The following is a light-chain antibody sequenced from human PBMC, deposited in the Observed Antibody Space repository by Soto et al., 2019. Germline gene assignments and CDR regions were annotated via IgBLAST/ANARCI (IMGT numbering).Light chain of an antibody. CDR3: QQYGSSPVT. CDR1: QSVTSSY. J-gene: IGKJ1*01. CDR2: GAS. V-gene: IGKV3-20*01. Sequence: IVLTQSPGTLSFSPGERATLSFRASQSVTSSYLAWYQQKPGQAPRLLIYGASSRATGIPDRFSGSGSGTDFTLTISRLEPEDFAVYYCQQYGSSPVTFGQGTKVDIK.